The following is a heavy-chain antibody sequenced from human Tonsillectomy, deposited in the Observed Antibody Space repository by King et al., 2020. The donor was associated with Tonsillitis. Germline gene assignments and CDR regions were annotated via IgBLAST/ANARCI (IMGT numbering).Heavy chain of an antibody. Sequence: QLQESGPGLVKPSETLSLTCTVSGGSIRNYEWNWIRQSPGKGLEWIGYIDHSGSTNYSPSLKSRVTISVDTSKYQFSLKLRSVTAADTAVYYCARIESVYYDALDIWGQGTMVTVSS. V-gene: IGHV4-59*01. J-gene: IGHJ3*02. CDR1: GGSIRNYE. CDR2: IDHSGST. D-gene: IGHD3-22*01. CDR3: ARIESVYYDALDI.